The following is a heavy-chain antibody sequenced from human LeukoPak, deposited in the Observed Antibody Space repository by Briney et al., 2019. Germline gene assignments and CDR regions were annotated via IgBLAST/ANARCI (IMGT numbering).Heavy chain of an antibody. J-gene: IGHJ4*02. V-gene: IGHV3-30*02. CDR3: AKSMGRQQLINFDY. CDR1: GFTFSSYG. CDR2: IRYDGSNK. Sequence: GGSLRLSCAASGFTFSSYGMHWARQAPGKGLEWVAFIRYDGSNKYYADSVKGRFTISRDNSKNTLYLQMNSLRAEDTAVYYCAKSMGRQQLINFDYWGQGTLVTVSS. D-gene: IGHD6-13*01.